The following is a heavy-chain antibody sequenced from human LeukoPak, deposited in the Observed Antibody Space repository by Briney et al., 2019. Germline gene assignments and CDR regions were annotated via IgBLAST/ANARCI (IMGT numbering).Heavy chain of an antibody. CDR2: IYYSGST. V-gene: IGHV4-31*03. D-gene: IGHD2-2*02. CDR1: GGSISSGGYY. J-gene: IGHJ4*02. Sequence: PSQTLSLTCTVSGGSISSGGYYWSWIRQHPGKGLEWIGYIYYSGSTYYNPSLKSRVTISVGTSKNQFPLKLSSVTAADTAVYYCARTSRYCSSTSCYTDHFDYWGQGTLVTVSS. CDR3: ARTSRYCSSTSCYTDHFDY.